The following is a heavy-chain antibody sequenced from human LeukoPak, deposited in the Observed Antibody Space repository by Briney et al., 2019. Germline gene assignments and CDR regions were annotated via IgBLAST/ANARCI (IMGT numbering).Heavy chain of an antibody. D-gene: IGHD2-15*01. Sequence: PGGSLRLSCAASGFTFSSYAMHWVRQAPGKGLEGVSGISYNGGTIGFADSVKGRFTISRDNAKNSLYLQMNSLRAEDMALYYCAKDGCSGGSCYGRSALDIWGQGTMVTVSS. CDR1: GFTFSSYA. CDR3: AKDGCSGGSCYGRSALDI. V-gene: IGHV3-9*03. J-gene: IGHJ3*02. CDR2: ISYNGGTI.